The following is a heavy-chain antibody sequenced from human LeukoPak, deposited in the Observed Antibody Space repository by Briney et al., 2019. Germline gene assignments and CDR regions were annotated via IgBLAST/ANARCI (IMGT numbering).Heavy chain of an antibody. CDR2: ISYDGSNK. CDR1: GFTFSSYG. CDR3: ASRTYCSSTSCYDY. Sequence: GGSLRLSCAASGFTFSSYGMHWVRQAPGKGLEWVAVISYDGSNKYYADSVKGRFTISRDNSKNTLYLQMNSLRAEDMAVYYCASRTYCSSTSCYDYWGQGTLVTVSS. D-gene: IGHD2-2*01. V-gene: IGHV3-30*03. J-gene: IGHJ4*02.